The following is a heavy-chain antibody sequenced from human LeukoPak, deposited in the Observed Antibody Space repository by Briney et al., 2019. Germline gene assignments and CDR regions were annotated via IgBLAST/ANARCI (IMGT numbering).Heavy chain of an antibody. CDR1: GFTFSSYA. Sequence: GGSLRLSCAASGFTFSSYAMSWVRQAPGKGLEWVSVISGSGGSTYYADSVKGRFTISRDNSKNTLYLQMNSLRDEDTAVYYCAKDLDGHGSGGSRSNWVDYAATANDHWGQGTLVTVSS. D-gene: IGHD2-15*01. V-gene: IGHV3-23*01. J-gene: IGHJ4*02. CDR2: ISGSGGST. CDR3: AKDLDGHGSGGSRSNWVDYAATANDH.